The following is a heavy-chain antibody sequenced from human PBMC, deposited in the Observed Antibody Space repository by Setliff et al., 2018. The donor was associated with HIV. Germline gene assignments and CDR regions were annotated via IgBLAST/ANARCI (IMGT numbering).Heavy chain of an antibody. J-gene: IGHJ1*01. V-gene: IGHV3-33*06. CDR3: AKDRGDEYFQH. D-gene: IGHD2-21*02. CDR1: GFTFSGYG. Sequence: PGGSLRLSCAASGFTFSGYGMHWVRQAPGKGLEWVAVIWYDGSNKYYADSVKGRFTISRDNSKNSLYLQMNSLRAEDTAVYYCAKDRGDEYFQHWGQGTLVTVSS. CDR2: IWYDGSNK.